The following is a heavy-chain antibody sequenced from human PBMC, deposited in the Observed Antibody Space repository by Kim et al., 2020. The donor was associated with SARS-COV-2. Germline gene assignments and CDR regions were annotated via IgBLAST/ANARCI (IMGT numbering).Heavy chain of an antibody. CDR3: AREFINYDFWSGSDYYGMDV. J-gene: IGHJ6*02. CDR2: ISSSSSYI. CDR1: GFTFSSYS. V-gene: IGHV3-21*01. D-gene: IGHD3-3*01. Sequence: GGSLRLSCAASGFTFSSYSMNWVRQAPGKGLEWVSSISSSSSYIYYADSVKGRFTISRDNAKNSLYLQMNSLRAEDTAVYYCAREFINYDFWSGSDYYGMDVWGQGTTVTVSS.